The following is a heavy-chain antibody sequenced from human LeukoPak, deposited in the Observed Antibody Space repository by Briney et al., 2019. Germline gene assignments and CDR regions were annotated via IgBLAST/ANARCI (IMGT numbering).Heavy chain of an antibody. CDR2: INPNSGGT. CDR1: GYTFTGYY. Sequence: GASVKVSCKASGYTFTGYYMHRVRQAPGQGLEWMGWINPNSGGTNYAQKFQGRVTMTRDTSISTAYMELSRLRSDDTAVYYCARNPPNCTNGVCLYYWGQGTLVTVSS. CDR3: ARNPPNCTNGVCLYY. D-gene: IGHD2-8*01. J-gene: IGHJ4*02. V-gene: IGHV1-2*02.